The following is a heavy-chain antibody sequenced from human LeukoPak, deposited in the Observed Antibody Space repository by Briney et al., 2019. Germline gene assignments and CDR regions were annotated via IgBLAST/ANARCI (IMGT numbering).Heavy chain of an antibody. CDR2: INSDGSRT. V-gene: IGHV3-74*01. J-gene: IGHJ4*02. D-gene: IGHD5-18*01. CDR3: ASGYIYGFPFDT. Sequence: GRSLRLSCAASGFTFSSYWMHWVRQAPGKGLVWVSRINSDGSRTNYADSVKGRFTISRDNAQNTLYLQMNSLRVEDTAVYYCASGYIYGFPFDTWGQGTLVTVSS. CDR1: GFTFSSYW.